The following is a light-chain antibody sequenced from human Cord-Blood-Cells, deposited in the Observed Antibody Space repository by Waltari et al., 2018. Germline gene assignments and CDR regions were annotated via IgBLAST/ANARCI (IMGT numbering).Light chain of an antibody. CDR2: WAS. CDR3: QQYYSTPYT. V-gene: IGKV4-1*01. CDR1: QSVLYSSNNKNY. J-gene: IGKJ2*01. Sequence: DIVMTQSPDSLAVSLGERATIHTKSRQSVLYSSNNKNYLAWYQQKPGQPPKLLIYWASTRESGVPDRFSGSGSGTDFTLTISSLQAEDVAVYYCQQYYSTPYTFGQGTKLEIK.